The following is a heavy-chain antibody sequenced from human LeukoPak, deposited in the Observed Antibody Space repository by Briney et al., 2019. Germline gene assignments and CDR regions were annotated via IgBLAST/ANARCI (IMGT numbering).Heavy chain of an antibody. CDR3: AKDWAHSSGYPYYHYYMDV. Sequence: GASVKVSCKASGYTFTSYGISWVRQAPGQGLEWMGWISAYSGNTNYAQKLQGRVTMTTDTSTSTAYMELRSLRSDDTAVYYCAKDWAHSSGYPYYHYYMDVWGKGTTVTVSS. J-gene: IGHJ6*03. D-gene: IGHD3-22*01. CDR2: ISAYSGNT. CDR1: GYTFTSYG. V-gene: IGHV1-18*01.